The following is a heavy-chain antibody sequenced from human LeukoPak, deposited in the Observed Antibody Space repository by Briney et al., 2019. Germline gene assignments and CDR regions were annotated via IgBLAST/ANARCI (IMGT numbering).Heavy chain of an antibody. J-gene: IGHJ4*02. CDR1: GGSISSGGYY. CDR3: ARGRGSSDIVVVPADY. D-gene: IGHD2-2*01. CDR2: IYYSGST. V-gene: IGHV4-31*03. Sequence: SETLSLTCTVSGGSISSGGYYWGWIRQHPGKGLEWIGYIYYSGSTYYNPSLKSRVTISVDTSKNQFSLKLSSATAADTAVYYCARGRGSSDIVVVPADYWGQGTLVTVSS.